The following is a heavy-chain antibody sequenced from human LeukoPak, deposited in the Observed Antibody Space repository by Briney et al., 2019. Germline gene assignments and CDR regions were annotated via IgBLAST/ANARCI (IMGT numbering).Heavy chain of an antibody. J-gene: IGHJ6*03. V-gene: IGHV1-18*01. CDR3: ARGTVDIVVVPAAIHYYYYYMDV. CDR2: ISAYNGNT. D-gene: IGHD2-2*03. CDR1: GYTFTSYG. Sequence: ASVKVSCKASGYTFTSYGISWVRQAPGQGLEWMGWISAYNGNTNYAQKLQGRVTMTTDTSTSTAYMELRSLRSDDTAVYYCARGTVDIVVVPAAIHYYYYYMDVWGKGTTVTVS.